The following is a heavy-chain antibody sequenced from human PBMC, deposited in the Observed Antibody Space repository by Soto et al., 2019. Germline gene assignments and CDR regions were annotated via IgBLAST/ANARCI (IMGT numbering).Heavy chain of an antibody. J-gene: IGHJ4*02. CDR2: IKSWSDGGTT. V-gene: IGHV3-15*01. D-gene: IGHD1-1*01. CDR1: GFTFKNAG. Sequence: EGQLVESGGGLVEPGETLRLSCAASGFTFKNAGMSWVRQAPGKGLEWVGRIKSWSDGGTTDYGAPVKGRFSISRDDAKNTLSLQMNSLRTEDTAVYYCTTGTTVAKYYFDFWGQGTLVTVSS. CDR3: TTGTTVAKYYFDF.